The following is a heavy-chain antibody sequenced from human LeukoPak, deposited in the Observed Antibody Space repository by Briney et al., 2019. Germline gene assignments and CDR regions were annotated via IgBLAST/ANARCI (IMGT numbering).Heavy chain of an antibody. D-gene: IGHD2-2*01. CDR2: IIPIFGTA. CDR3: ARPHQRADIVVNPYYFDY. CDR1: GYSFTSYG. J-gene: IGHJ4*02. V-gene: IGHV1-69*13. Sequence: ASVKVSCKASGYSFTSYGISWVRQAPGQGLEWMGGIIPIFGTANYAQKFQGRVTITADESTSTAYMELSSLRSEDTAVYYCARPHQRADIVVNPYYFDYWGQGTLVTVSS.